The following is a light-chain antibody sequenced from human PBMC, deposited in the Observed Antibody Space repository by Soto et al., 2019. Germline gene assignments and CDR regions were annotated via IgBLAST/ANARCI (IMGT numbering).Light chain of an antibody. CDR2: SNN. CDR1: SSNIGSNY. CDR3: AACDDSLSGWV. V-gene: IGLV1-47*02. Sequence: QSVLTQPPSASGTPGQRVTISCSGSSSNIGSNYVYWYQQLPGTAPKLLIYSNNQRPSGVPDRFSGSKSGTSASLAISVLRSEDEADYYCAACDDSLSGWVFGGGTKLTVL. J-gene: IGLJ3*02.